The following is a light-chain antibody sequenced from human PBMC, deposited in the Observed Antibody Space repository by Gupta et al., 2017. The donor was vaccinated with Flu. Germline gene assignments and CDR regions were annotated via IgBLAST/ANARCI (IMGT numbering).Light chain of an antibody. CDR1: SGSVSTSYY. CDR3: VLYMGSGLL. CDR2: STN. J-gene: IGLJ2*01. Sequence: SSGSVSTSYYPSWYQQTPGQAPRTLIYSTNTRSSGVPDRFSGSILGNKAALTITGAQADDESDYYCVLYMGSGLLIGGGTKLTVL. V-gene: IGLV8-61*01.